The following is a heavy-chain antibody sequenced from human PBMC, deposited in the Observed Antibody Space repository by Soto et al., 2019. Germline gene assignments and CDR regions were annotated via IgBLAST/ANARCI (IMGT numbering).Heavy chain of an antibody. CDR2: ISGSGGST. CDR3: AKHHGGFLSHFNP. V-gene: IGHV3-23*01. CDR1: GFTFSSHA. Sequence: EVQLLESGGGLVQPGGSLRLSCAASGFTFSSHAMSWVRQAPGKGLEWVSSISGSGGSTYYLESVKGRFTISRDNSNNTLFLQLDSLRAEDTALYFCAKHHGGFLSHFNPWGQATLVTVSA. D-gene: IGHD3-3*01. J-gene: IGHJ5*02.